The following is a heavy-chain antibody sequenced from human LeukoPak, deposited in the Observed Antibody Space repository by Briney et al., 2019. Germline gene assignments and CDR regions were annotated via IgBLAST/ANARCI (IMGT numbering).Heavy chain of an antibody. J-gene: IGHJ5*02. D-gene: IGHD2-2*01. CDR2: ISWNSGSI. CDR3: AKGRDKYQLLSKNWFDP. V-gene: IGHV3-9*01. Sequence: GGSLRLSCAASGFTFDDYAMRWVRQAPGKGLEGVSGISWNSGSIGYADPVKGRFTISRDNAKNSLYLQMNSLRAEDTALYYCAKGRDKYQLLSKNWFDPWGQGTLVTVSS. CDR1: GFTFDDYA.